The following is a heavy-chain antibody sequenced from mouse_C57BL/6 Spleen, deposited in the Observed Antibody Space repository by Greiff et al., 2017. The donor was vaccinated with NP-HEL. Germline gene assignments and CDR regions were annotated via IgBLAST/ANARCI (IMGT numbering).Heavy chain of an antibody. V-gene: IGHV5-9-1*02. J-gene: IGHJ3*01. CDR3: TRHYSNYVWFAY. CDR1: GFTFSSYA. Sequence: EVQLVESGEGLVKPGGSLKLSCAASGFTFSSYAMSWVRQTPEKRLEWVAYISSGGDYIYYADTVKGRFTISRDNARNTLYLQMSSLKSEDTAMYYCTRHYSNYVWFAYWGQGTLVTVSA. D-gene: IGHD2-5*01. CDR2: ISSGGDYI.